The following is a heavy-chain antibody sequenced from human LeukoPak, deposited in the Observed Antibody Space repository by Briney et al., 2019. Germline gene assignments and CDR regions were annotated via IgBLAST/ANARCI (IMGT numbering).Heavy chain of an antibody. J-gene: IGHJ4*02. CDR1: GFTFSSYA. D-gene: IGHD1-26*01. V-gene: IGHV3-23*01. CDR2: ISGSGGST. CDR3: AKDLSPYLSGSYSD. Sequence: GGSLRLSCAASGFTFSSYAMSWARQAPGKGLEWVSAISGSGGSTYYADSVKGRFTISRDNSKNTLYLQMNSLRAEDTAVYYCAKDLSPYLSGSYSDWGQGTLVTVSS.